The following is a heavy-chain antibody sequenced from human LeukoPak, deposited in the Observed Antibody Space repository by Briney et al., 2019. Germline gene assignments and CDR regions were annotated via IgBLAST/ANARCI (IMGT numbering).Heavy chain of an antibody. CDR1: GFTFSSYS. V-gene: IGHV3-21*01. CDR3: ASGASYYYDSSGYYGDY. Sequence: GGSLRLSCAASGFTFSSYSMNWVRQAPGKGLAWVSSISSSSSYIYYADSVKGRFTISRDNAKNSLYLQMNSLRAEDTAVYYCASGASYYYDSSGYYGDYWGQGTLVTVSS. D-gene: IGHD3-22*01. CDR2: ISSSSSYI. J-gene: IGHJ4*02.